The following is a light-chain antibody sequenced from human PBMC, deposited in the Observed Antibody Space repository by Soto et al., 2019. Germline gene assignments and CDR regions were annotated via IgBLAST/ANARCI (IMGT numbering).Light chain of an antibody. V-gene: IGLV2-14*01. CDR1: SSDAGGYNY. J-gene: IGLJ1*01. CDR2: EVS. Sequence: QSVLTQPASVSGSPGQSITISCTGTSSDAGGYNYVSWYQQHPGKAPKLMIYEVSNRPSGVSNRFSGYKSGNTASLTISGLQAEDEADYYCSSYTSSSTLDYVFGTGTKVTVL. CDR3: SSYTSSSTLDYV.